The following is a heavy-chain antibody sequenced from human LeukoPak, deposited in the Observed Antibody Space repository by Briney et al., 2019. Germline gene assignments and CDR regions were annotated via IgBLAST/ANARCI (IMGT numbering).Heavy chain of an antibody. CDR1: GGSISSYY. J-gene: IGHJ3*02. CDR3: ARDVAVTSSPDAFDI. D-gene: IGHD2-21*02. CDR2: IYTSGST. Sequence: SETLSLTCTVSGGSISSYYWSWIRQPAGKGLEWIGRIYTSGSTNYNPSLKSRVTMSVDTSKNQFSLKLSSVTAADTAVYYCARDVAVTSSPDAFDIWGQGTMVAVSS. V-gene: IGHV4-4*07.